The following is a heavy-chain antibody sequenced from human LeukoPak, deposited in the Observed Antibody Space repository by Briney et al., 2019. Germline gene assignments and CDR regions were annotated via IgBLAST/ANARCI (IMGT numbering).Heavy chain of an antibody. CDR1: GFTFSSYE. J-gene: IGHJ4*02. CDR2: ISSSGSTI. D-gene: IGHD3-10*01. V-gene: IGHV3-48*03. CDR3: ARVSRNVLLWFGESYYFDY. Sequence: PGGSLRLSCAASGFTFSSYEMNWVRQAPGKGLEWVSYISSSGSTIYYADSVKGRFTISRDNAKNSLYLQMNSLRAGDTAVYYCARVSRNVLLWFGESYYFDYWGQGTLVTVSS.